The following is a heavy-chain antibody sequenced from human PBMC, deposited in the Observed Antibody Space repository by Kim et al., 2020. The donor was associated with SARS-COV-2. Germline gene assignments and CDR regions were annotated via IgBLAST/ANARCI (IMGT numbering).Heavy chain of an antibody. CDR3: ARGGGSGYYYFPMWY. CDR2: INHSGST. CDR1: GGSFSGYY. D-gene: IGHD3-22*01. Sequence: SETLSLTCAVYGGSFSGYYWSWIRQPPGKGLEWIGEINHSGSTNYNPSLKSRVTISVDTSKNQFSLKLSSVTAADTAVYYCARGGGSGYYYFPMWYWGQGTLVTVSS. V-gene: IGHV4-34*01. J-gene: IGHJ4*02.